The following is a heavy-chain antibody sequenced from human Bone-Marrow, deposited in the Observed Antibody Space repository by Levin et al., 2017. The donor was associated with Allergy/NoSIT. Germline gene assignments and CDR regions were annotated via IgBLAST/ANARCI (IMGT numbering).Heavy chain of an antibody. D-gene: IGHD2-15*01. V-gene: IGHV3-23*01. Sequence: PSETLSLTCAASGFTLSNYVMSWVRQAPGKGLYWVSSVSGSGYTTYYADSVKGQFTISRDNSKNTLHLQLNSLTAEDTAVYFCAKPGGSRYCSGGSCYRAPVDYWGQGALVTVSS. CDR3: AKPGGSRYCSGGSCYRAPVDY. CDR2: VSGSGYTT. CDR1: GFTLSNYV. J-gene: IGHJ4*02.